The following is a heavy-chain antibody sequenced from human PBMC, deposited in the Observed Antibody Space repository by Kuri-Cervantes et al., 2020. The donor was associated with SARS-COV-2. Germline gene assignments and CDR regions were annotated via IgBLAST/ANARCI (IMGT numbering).Heavy chain of an antibody. J-gene: IGHJ4*02. Sequence: SETLSLTCTVSGGSITNHHWSWIRQPPGKGLEWIGYIYYSGTTNYNPSLRNRVTISVDTSKEQFSLKLSSVTAADTAVYYCAREAARLFDYWGQGTLVTVSS. CDR1: GGSITNHH. CDR3: AREAARLFDY. CDR2: IYYSGTT. V-gene: IGHV4-59*11. D-gene: IGHD6-6*01.